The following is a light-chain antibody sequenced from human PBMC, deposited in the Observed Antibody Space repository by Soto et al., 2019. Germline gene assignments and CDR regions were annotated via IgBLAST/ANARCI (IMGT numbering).Light chain of an antibody. Sequence: TQSPATLSVSPGERATLSCRASQSVSSNLAWYQQKPGQAPRLLIYGASTRATGIPARFSGSGSGTEFTLTISSLQSEDFAVYYCQQYNNWPPSWTFGQGTEV. CDR2: GAS. V-gene: IGKV3-15*01. J-gene: IGKJ1*01. CDR1: QSVSSN. CDR3: QQYNNWPPSWT.